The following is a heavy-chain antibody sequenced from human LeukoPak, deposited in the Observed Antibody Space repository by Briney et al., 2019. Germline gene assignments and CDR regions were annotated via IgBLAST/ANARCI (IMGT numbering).Heavy chain of an antibody. D-gene: IGHD6-13*01. J-gene: IGHJ6*02. CDR2: INPSGGST. Sequence: ASVKVSCKASGYTFTSYYMHWVRQAPGQGLEWMGIINPSGGSTSYAQKFQGRVTMTRDTSTSTVYMELSSLRSEDTAVYYCARGPPPYSSSLLVYYYGMDVWGQGTTVTVSS. CDR3: ARGPPPYSSSLLVYYYGMDV. CDR1: GYTFTSYY. V-gene: IGHV1-46*01.